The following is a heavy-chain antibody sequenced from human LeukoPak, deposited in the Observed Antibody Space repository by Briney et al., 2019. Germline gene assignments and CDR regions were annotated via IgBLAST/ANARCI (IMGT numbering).Heavy chain of an antibody. CDR2: ISDDGSRQ. CDR3: VKGRTGTCTLDY. D-gene: IGHD4-17*01. CDR1: GFTFSNYA. J-gene: IGHJ4*02. V-gene: IGHV3-30-3*01. Sequence: PGRSLRLSCAATGFTFSNYAIHWGRQAPGKGLEWVAFISDDGSRQHYADSVKGRFTISRDNSKNTLNLQMNSLRAEDTAVYYCVKGRTGTCTLDYWGQGTLVTVSS.